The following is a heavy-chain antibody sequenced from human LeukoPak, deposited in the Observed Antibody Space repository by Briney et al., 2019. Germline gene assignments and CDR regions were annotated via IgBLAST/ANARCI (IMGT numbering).Heavy chain of an antibody. V-gene: IGHV3-23*01. CDR1: GFTFSSYA. D-gene: IGHD2-2*01. J-gene: IGHJ4*02. CDR2: ISGSGGST. Sequence: GGSLRLSCAASGFTFSSYAMSWVRQAPGRGLEWVSAISGSGGSTYYADSVKGRFTISRDNSKNTLYLQMNSLRAEDTAVYYCARGGGGDIVVVPAVFDYWGQGTLVTVSS. CDR3: ARGGGGDIVVVPAVFDY.